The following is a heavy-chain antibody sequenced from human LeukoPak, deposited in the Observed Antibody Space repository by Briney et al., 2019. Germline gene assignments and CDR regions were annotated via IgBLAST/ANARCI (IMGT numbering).Heavy chain of an antibody. Sequence: ASVKVSCKASGYTFTGYYMHWVRQAPGQGLEWMGWINPNSGGTNYAQKFQGRVTMTGDTSISTAYMELSRLRSDDTAVYYCARPWPSWYNWFDPWGQGTLVTVSS. CDR3: ARPWPSWYNWFDP. V-gene: IGHV1-2*02. J-gene: IGHJ5*02. CDR2: INPNSGGT. CDR1: GYTFTGYY.